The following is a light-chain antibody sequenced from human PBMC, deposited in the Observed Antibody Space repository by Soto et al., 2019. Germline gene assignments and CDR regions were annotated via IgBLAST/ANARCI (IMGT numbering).Light chain of an antibody. CDR3: QRGDT. CDR2: DAS. V-gene: IGKV3-11*01. Sequence: SPGERATLSCRASQSVSSNLAWYQQKPGQAPRLLIYDASNRATGIPARFSGSGSGIDFTLTISRLEPEDFAVYYCQRGDTFGQGTRLEIK. CDR1: QSVSSN. J-gene: IGKJ5*01.